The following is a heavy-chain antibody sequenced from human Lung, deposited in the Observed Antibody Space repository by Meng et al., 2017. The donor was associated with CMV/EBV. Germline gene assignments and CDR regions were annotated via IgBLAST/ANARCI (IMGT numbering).Heavy chain of an antibody. Sequence: QVPLRESGPALVKPSETLALTCAVSGASITNHNWWAWVRQPPGKGLEWIGEIPHRGSSAYNPSLKSRVSMSIDKSKNQFSLKLTSVTAADTAVYHCLRRSGGSVWGQGTLVTVSS. J-gene: IGHJ1*01. CDR1: GASITNHNW. V-gene: IGHV4-4*02. D-gene: IGHD3-10*01. CDR2: IPHRGSS. CDR3: LRRSGGSV.